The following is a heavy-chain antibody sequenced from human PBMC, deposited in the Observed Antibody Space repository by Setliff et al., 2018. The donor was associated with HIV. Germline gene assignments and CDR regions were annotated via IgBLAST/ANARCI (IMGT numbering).Heavy chain of an antibody. Sequence: GGSLRLSCAASGFAFDNYCMTWVRQAPGKGLEWVSAIGVSTGSTYYADSVKGRFTISTDNSKNTLYLQMNSLRAEDTAVYYCAKPLTQWGVSPYHYAVDVWGQGTTVTSP. D-gene: IGHD1-26*01. CDR3: AKPLTQWGVSPYHYAVDV. CDR1: GFAFDNYC. V-gene: IGHV3-23*01. CDR2: IGVSTGST. J-gene: IGHJ6*02.